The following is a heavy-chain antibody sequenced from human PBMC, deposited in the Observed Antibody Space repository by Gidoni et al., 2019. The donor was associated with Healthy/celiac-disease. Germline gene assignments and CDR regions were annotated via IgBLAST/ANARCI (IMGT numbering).Heavy chain of an antibody. CDR2: IFHSGNT. D-gene: IGHD4-17*01. CDR3: ARRTVTRPYFDL. Sequence: QVQLQESGPGLVKPSETLSLTCTVSGASVSSCSYYWTWIRQAPGKGLEWVGHIFHSGNTNYNPPLKSRVTISVDTSKNQFSLNLNSVTVADTAVYYCARRTVTRPYFDLWGRGTLVTVSS. CDR1: GASVSSCSYY. V-gene: IGHV4-61*01. J-gene: IGHJ2*01.